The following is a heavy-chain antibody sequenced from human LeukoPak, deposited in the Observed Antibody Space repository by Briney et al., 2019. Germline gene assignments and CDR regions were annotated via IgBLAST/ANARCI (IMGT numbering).Heavy chain of an antibody. CDR2: ISAYNGNT. J-gene: IGHJ6*03. CDR3: ARDRDIVVVPKGGPPYYYYYMDV. D-gene: IGHD2-2*01. Sequence: GASVKVSCKASGYTFTSYGVSWVRQAPGQGLEWMGWISAYNGNTNYAQKPQGRVTMTTDTSTSTAYMELRSLRSDDTAVYYCARDRDIVVVPKGGPPYYYYYMDVWGKGTTATVSS. CDR1: GYTFTSYG. V-gene: IGHV1-18*01.